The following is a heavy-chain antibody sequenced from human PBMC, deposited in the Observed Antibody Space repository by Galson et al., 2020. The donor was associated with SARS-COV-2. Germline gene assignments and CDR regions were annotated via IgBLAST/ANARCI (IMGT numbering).Heavy chain of an antibody. J-gene: IGHJ4*02. Sequence: SETLSLTCSVSNGSISSDYWAWIRQTPGKGLEWIGFFHSDGSTNYNPSLKSRVTISVDTSKNRFSLKLSSLTAADTAVYFCARYTTSSVSFDYGGQGTLVTVSS. CDR3: ARYTTSSVSFDY. CDR1: NGSISSDY. D-gene: IGHD6-6*01. V-gene: IGHV4-4*08. CDR2: FHSDGST.